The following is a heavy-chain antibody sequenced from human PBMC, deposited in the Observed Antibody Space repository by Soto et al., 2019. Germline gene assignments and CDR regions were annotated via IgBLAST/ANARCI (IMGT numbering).Heavy chain of an antibody. CDR2: IYVTGTT. CDR3: ARDGTYASNWYNFDY. Sequence: SETLSLTCTVSGDSVSSYFWSWIRQPAGKGLEWIGRIYVTGTTYYNPSLKSRASMSIDTSRNQLSLKLSSVTAADTAVYFCARDGTYASNWYNFDYWGRGTLVTVSS. D-gene: IGHD6-13*01. J-gene: IGHJ4*02. CDR1: GDSVSSYF. V-gene: IGHV4-4*07.